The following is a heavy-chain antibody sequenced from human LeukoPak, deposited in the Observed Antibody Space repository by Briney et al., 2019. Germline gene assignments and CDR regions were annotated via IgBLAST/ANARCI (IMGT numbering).Heavy chain of an antibody. V-gene: IGHV4-31*03. CDR1: GGSISSGGYY. Sequence: SQTLSLTCTVSGGSISSGGYYWSWIRQHPGKGLEWIGYTYYSGSTYYNPSLKSRVTISVDTSKNQFSLKLSSVTAADTAVYYCAREYGSGSYYRVGNWFDPWGQGTLVTVSS. J-gene: IGHJ5*02. CDR3: AREYGSGSYYRVGNWFDP. CDR2: TYYSGST. D-gene: IGHD3-10*01.